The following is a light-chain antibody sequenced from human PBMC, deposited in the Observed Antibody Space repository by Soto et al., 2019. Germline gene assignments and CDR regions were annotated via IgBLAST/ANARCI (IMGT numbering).Light chain of an antibody. CDR1: QILLHSNGYNY. CDR3: MQYLQSTWT. J-gene: IGKJ1*01. V-gene: IGKV2-28*01. Sequence: MTESPGSLAVTPGEQAPICCRSSQILLHSNGYNYLDWYLQKPGQSPQLLIYLGSNRASGVPDRFSGSGSGTDFTLKISRVEAEDVGVYYCMQYLQSTWTFGQGTKVDIK. CDR2: LGS.